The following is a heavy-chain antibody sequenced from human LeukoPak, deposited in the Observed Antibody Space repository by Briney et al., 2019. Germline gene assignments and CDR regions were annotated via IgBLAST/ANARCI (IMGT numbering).Heavy chain of an antibody. CDR2: IYNSGGT. Sequence: PSETLSLTCTVSGGSVSSYYWSWVRQPPGKSLEWLGYIYNSGGTNYNPSLNGRVTISVDTSKNQFSLNLSSVTAADTAVYYCARRHHYYYYMDVWGKGTTVTVSS. J-gene: IGHJ6*03. V-gene: IGHV4-4*09. CDR3: ARRHHYYYYMDV. CDR1: GGSVSSYY.